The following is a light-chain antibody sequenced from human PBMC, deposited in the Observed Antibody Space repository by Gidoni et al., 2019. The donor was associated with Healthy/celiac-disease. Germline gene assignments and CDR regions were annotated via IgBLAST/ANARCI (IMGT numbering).Light chain of an antibody. CDR3: QVWDSSSEPSCV. J-gene: IGLJ3*02. V-gene: IGLV3-21*02. CDR1: NNGSKS. CDR2: DVS. Sequence: SYVLTQPPSVSVSPGQTARITCGGNNNGSKSVHWYQQKPGQAPVLVVYDVSDRPSGIPERFSGSNSGNTATLTISRVEAGDEADYYCQVWDSSSEPSCVFGGGTKLTVL.